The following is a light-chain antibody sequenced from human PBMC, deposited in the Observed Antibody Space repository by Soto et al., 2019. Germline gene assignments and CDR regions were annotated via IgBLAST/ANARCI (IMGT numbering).Light chain of an antibody. V-gene: IGKV1-12*01. CDR2: AAS. Sequence: DIQMTQSPSSVSASVGDRVTITCRASQDISGWLAWYQQKPGRAPKLLIYAASSLQSGVPTRFAGSGSGTSFTLTITSLQPEDFATYYCLQADTFPITFGQGTRLEIK. CDR1: QDISGW. CDR3: LQADTFPIT. J-gene: IGKJ5*01.